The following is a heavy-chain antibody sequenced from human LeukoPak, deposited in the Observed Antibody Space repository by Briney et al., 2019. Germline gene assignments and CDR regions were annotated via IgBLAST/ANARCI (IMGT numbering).Heavy chain of an antibody. V-gene: IGHV3-7*01. CDR1: GFTFSSYW. CDR3: ARDHELELLFRFDP. Sequence: PGGSLRLSCAASGFTFSSYWMSWVRQAPGKGLEWVSNIKQDGSEKYYVDSVKGRFTISRDNAKNSLYLQMNSLRAEDTAVYYCARDHELELLFRFDPWGQGTLVTVSS. CDR2: IKQDGSEK. J-gene: IGHJ5*02. D-gene: IGHD1-7*01.